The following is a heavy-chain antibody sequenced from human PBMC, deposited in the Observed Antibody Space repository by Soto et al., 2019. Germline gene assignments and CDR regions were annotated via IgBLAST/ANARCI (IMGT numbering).Heavy chain of an antibody. CDR1: GGSISNYY. CDR2: IYYSGST. J-gene: IGHJ5*02. V-gene: IGHV4-59*01. D-gene: IGHD4-17*01. CDR3: ARLPWADYGGIFDP. Sequence: QVQLQESGPGLVKPSETLSLTCTVSGGSISNYYWSWIRHPPGKKLEWIGYIYYSGSTNYNPSLRSRVTISVYTSKNPFSLKLYSVTTADTAMYYCARLPWADYGGIFDPWGQGTLVTVSS.